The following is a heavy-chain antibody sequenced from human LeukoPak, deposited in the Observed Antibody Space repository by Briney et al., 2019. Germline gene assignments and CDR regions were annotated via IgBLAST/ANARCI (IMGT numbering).Heavy chain of an antibody. Sequence: GGSLRLSCAASGFTVSRNYMNWVRQAPGKGLEWVSVIYSGGSTYYADSVKGRFTISRDNAKNSLFLQMNSLRAEDTAVYYCARGSISIAVAADAFDIWGQGTMVTVSS. CDR1: GFTVSRNY. D-gene: IGHD6-19*01. J-gene: IGHJ3*02. V-gene: IGHV3-66*01. CDR3: ARGSISIAVAADAFDI. CDR2: IYSGGST.